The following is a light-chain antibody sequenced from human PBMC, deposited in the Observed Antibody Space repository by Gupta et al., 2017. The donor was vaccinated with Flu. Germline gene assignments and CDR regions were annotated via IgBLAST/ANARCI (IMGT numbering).Light chain of an antibody. CDR1: SSNIGSNT. CDR2: SNN. CDR3: AAWDDSLNGWV. Sequence: QSVLTHPPSASCTPGHSVTISCSGSSSNIGSNTVNWNQQLPGTAPKLLIYSNNQRPSGVPDRFSGSKSGTSASLAISGLQSEDEADYYCAAWDDSLNGWVFGGGTKLTVL. J-gene: IGLJ3*02. V-gene: IGLV1-44*01.